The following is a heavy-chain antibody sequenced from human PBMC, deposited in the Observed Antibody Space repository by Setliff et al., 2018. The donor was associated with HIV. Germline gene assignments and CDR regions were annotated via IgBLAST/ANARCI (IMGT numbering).Heavy chain of an antibody. V-gene: IGHV1-69*13. J-gene: IGHJ6*03. Sequence: ASVKVSCKASGGTFSRNAISWVRQAPGQGLEWIGGITPIFRTPKYAQKLQGIVTITADESRSTAYLELSSLRSEDTAVYYCATAGEMATIGYSYYYMGVWGKGTTVTVSS. CDR2: ITPIFRTP. CDR3: ATAGEMATIGYSYYYMGV. D-gene: IGHD3-10*01. CDR1: GGTFSRNA.